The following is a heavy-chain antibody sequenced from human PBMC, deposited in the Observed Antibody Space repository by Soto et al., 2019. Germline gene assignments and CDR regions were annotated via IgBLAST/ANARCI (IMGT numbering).Heavy chain of an antibody. V-gene: IGHV3-66*01. CDR3: ARDQNY. CDR1: GFTVSNNY. J-gene: IGHJ4*02. Sequence: PGGSLRLSCAASGFTVSNNYMSWVRQAPGKGLEWISLFYNGSSTAYADSVKGRFTISTDNFNNIVYLQMNSLRAEDTAIYYCARDQNYWGQGTLVTVSS. CDR2: FYNGSST.